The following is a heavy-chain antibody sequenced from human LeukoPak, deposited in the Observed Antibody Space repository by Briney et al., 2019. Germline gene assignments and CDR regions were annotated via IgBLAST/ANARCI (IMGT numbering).Heavy chain of an antibody. CDR3: AAGTAADY. V-gene: IGHV3-11*03. CDR2: ISSSSSYT. D-gene: IGHD6-13*01. J-gene: IGHJ4*02. CDR1: GLPFSDYY. Sequence: GGSLRLSCVVSGLPFSDYYMNWIRQAPGKGLEWISYISSSSSYTDYADSVKGRFTISRDNAQNALFLQMDSLRVEDTAVYYCAAGTAADYWGQGTRVTVSS.